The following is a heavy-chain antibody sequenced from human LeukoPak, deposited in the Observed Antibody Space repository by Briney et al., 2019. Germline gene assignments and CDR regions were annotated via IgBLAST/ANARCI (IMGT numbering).Heavy chain of an antibody. J-gene: IGHJ6*02. Sequence: KPGGSLRLSCAASGFTFSSYSMNWVRQAPGKGLEWVSSISSSSNYIYYADSVKGRFTISRDNAKNPLYLQMNSLRAEDTAVYYCATVYYGSGSYFYYYYYGMDVWGQGTTVTVSS. D-gene: IGHD3-10*01. CDR1: GFTFSSYS. CDR2: ISSSSNYI. CDR3: ATVYYGSGSYFYYYYYGMDV. V-gene: IGHV3-21*01.